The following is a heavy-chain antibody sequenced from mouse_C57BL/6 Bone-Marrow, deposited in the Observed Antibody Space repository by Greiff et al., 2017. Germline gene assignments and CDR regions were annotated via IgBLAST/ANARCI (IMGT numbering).Heavy chain of an antibody. D-gene: IGHD1-1*01. CDR3: ARDGSSPFYYAMDY. CDR1: GFNINDYY. J-gene: IGHJ4*01. V-gene: IGHV14-2*01. CDR2: IDPEDGET. Sequence: VQLQQSGAELVKPGASVKLSCTASGFNINDYYMHWVKQRTEQGLEWIGRIDPEDGETKDAPKFQGKATITADTSSNTAYLQLSSLTSEDTAVYYCARDGSSPFYYAMDYWGQGTSVTVSS.